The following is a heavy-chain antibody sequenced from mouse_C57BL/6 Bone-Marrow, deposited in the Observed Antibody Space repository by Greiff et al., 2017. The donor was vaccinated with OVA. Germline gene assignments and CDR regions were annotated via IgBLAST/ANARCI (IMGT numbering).Heavy chain of an antibody. CDR2: INPSTGGT. Sequence: EVMLVESGPELVKPGASVKISCKASGYSFTGYYMNWVKQSPEKSLEWIGEINPSTGGTTYNQKFKAKATLTVDKSSSTAYMQLKSLTSEDSAVYYCARTNGSSYAMDYWGQGTSVTVSS. J-gene: IGHJ4*01. CDR1: GYSFTGYY. CDR3: ARTNGSSYAMDY. D-gene: IGHD1-1*01. V-gene: IGHV1-42*01.